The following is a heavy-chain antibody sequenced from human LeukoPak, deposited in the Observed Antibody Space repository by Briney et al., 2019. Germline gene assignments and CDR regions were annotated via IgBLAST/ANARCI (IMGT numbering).Heavy chain of an antibody. D-gene: IGHD3-22*01. CDR2: INHSGST. CDR3: ARKLMNYYDSSGYYTYYFDY. Sequence: SETLSLTCAVYGGSFSGYYWSWIRQPPGKGLKWIGEINHSGSTNYNPSLKSRVTISVDTSKNQFSLKLSSVTAADTAVYYCARKLMNYYDSSGYYTYYFDYWGQGTLVTVSS. CDR1: GGSFSGYY. V-gene: IGHV4-34*01. J-gene: IGHJ4*02.